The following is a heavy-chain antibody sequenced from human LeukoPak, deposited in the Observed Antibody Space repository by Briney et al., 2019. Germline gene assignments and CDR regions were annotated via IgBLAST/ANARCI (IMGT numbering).Heavy chain of an antibody. J-gene: IGHJ6*02. D-gene: IGHD1-14*01. Sequence: GASVNVSCKASGYTFTSYAMNWVRQAPGQGLEWMGWINTNTGNPTYAQGFTGRFVFSLDTSVSTAYLQISSLRAEDTAVYYCARLPEGYYYYGMDVWGQGTTVTVSS. CDR3: ARLPEGYYYYGMDV. CDR1: GYTFTSYA. V-gene: IGHV7-4-1*02. CDR2: INTNTGNP.